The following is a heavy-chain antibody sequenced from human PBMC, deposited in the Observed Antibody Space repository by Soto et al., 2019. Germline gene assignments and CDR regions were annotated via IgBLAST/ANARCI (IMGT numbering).Heavy chain of an antibody. CDR2: IYYSGST. Sequence: PSETLSLTCTVSGGSISSYYWSWIRQPPGKGLEWIGYIYYSGSTNYNPSLKSRVTISVDTSKNQFSLKLSSVTAADTAVYYCVRQGITMIVDYWGQGTLVTVSS. CDR3: VRQGITMIVDY. V-gene: IGHV4-59*01. D-gene: IGHD3-22*01. J-gene: IGHJ4*02. CDR1: GGSISSYY.